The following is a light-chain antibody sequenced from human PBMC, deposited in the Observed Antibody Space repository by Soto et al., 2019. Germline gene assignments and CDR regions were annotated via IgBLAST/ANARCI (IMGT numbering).Light chain of an antibody. CDR3: EAWDDSLNGVV. CDR2: SDN. V-gene: IGLV1-44*01. CDR1: SSNIGSKT. Sequence: QSVLTQPPSASGTPGQRVTISCSGSSSNIGSKTVNWYQQLPGTAPKLLIYSDNQRPSGVPDRFSGSKSGTSASLAISGLQSEDEADYYCEAWDDSLNGVVFGGGTQLTVL. J-gene: IGLJ2*01.